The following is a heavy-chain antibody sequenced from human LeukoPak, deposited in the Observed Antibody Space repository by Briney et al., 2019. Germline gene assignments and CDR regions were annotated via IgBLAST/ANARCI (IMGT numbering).Heavy chain of an antibody. Sequence: GMSVRLPCAAYRFTCNSCAMHWLPRAPGQGLEWVAVISYDATNKYYADSVKGRFTLSRDNSKNTLYLQTNTLRDEDTAVYYCAKASSNYFYYFEYWGQGTLVTVSS. CDR1: RFTCNSCA. J-gene: IGHJ4*02. CDR3: AKASSNYFYYFEY. V-gene: IGHV3-30*04. D-gene: IGHD2/OR15-2a*01. CDR2: ISYDATNK.